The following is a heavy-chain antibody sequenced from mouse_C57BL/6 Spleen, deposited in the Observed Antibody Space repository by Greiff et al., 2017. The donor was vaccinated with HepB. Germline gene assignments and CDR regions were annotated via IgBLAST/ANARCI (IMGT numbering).Heavy chain of an antibody. CDR1: GFTFSSYA. CDR2: ISSGGDYI. V-gene: IGHV5-9-1*02. J-gene: IGHJ3*01. Sequence: EVKLMESGEGLVKPGGSLKLSCAASGFTFSSYAMSWVRQTPEKRLEWVAYISSGGDYIYYADTVKGRFTISRDNARNTLYLQMSSLKSEDTAMYYCTRDQGQLRLRSFAYWGQGTLVTVSA. CDR3: TRDQGQLRLRSFAY. D-gene: IGHD3-2*02.